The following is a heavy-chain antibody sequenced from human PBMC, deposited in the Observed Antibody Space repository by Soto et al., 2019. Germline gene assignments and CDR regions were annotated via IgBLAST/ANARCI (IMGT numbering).Heavy chain of an antibody. V-gene: IGHV3-23*01. CDR2: ISASGGST. Sequence: EVQLLESGGGLVQPGGSLRLSCAASGCIFSSYAMNWVRQAPGKGLEWVSSISASGGSTYYADSVKGRFTISRDNSKNTLYLQMNSVRAEDTVKYYCANFIVVGWENYFDPWGQGTQVTVSS. CDR1: GCIFSSYA. D-gene: IGHD2-15*01. CDR3: ANFIVVGWENYFDP. J-gene: IGHJ5*02.